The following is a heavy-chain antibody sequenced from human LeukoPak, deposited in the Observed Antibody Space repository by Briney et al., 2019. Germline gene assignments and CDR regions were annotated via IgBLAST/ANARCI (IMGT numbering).Heavy chain of an antibody. Sequence: KPSETLSLTCTVSGGSISSYYWSWIRQPPGKGLEWIGYIYYSGSTNYNPSLKSRVTISVDTSKNQFSLAVSSVTAADTAVYFCAKRLGSWSGFDIWGQGTVVTVSS. CDR2: IYYSGST. CDR3: AKRLGSWSGFDI. V-gene: IGHV4-59*01. D-gene: IGHD3-10*01. CDR1: GGSISSYY. J-gene: IGHJ3*02.